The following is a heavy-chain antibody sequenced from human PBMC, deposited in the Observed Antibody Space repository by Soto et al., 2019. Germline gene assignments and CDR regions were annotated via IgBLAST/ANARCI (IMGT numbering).Heavy chain of an antibody. V-gene: IGHV3-21*01. Sequence: GGSLRLSCAASGFTFSSYSMNWVRQAPGKGLEWVSSISSSSSYIYYADSVKGRFTISRDNAKNSLYLQMNSLRAEDTAVYYCARAQSPFEADYYFDYWGQGTLVTVSS. D-gene: IGHD3-10*01. CDR1: GFTFSSYS. CDR3: ARAQSPFEADYYFDY. J-gene: IGHJ4*02. CDR2: ISSSSSYI.